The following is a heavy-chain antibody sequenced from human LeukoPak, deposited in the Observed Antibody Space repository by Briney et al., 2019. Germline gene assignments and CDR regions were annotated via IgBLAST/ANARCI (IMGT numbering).Heavy chain of an antibody. D-gene: IGHD1-14*01. J-gene: IGHJ6*03. V-gene: IGHV3-23*01. CDR3: AKALRGITTYYYYYMDV. CDR1: GFTFDDYA. Sequence: GGSLRLSCAASGFTFDDYAMHWVRQAPGKGLEWVSAISGSGGSTYYADSVKGRFTISRDNSKNTLYLQMNSLRAEDTAVYYCAKALRGITTYYYYYMDVWGKGTTVTVSS. CDR2: ISGSGGST.